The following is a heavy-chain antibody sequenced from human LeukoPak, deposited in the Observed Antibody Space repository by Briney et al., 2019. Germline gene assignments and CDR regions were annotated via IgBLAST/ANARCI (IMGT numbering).Heavy chain of an antibody. V-gene: IGHV3-7*01. Sequence: GGSLRLSCAASGFTFSNAWMSWVRQAPGKGLEWVANIKQDGSEKYYVDSVKGRFTISRDNAKNSLYLQMNSLRAEDTAVYYCARSIAARPWYYYYYMDVWGKGTTVTVSS. D-gene: IGHD6-6*01. CDR2: IKQDGSEK. J-gene: IGHJ6*03. CDR1: GFTFSNAW. CDR3: ARSIAARPWYYYYYMDV.